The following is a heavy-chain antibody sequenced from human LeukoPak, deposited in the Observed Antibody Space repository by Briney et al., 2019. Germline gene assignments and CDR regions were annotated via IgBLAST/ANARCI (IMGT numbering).Heavy chain of an antibody. CDR1: GYTFTDYY. D-gene: IGHD3-10*01. J-gene: IGHJ3*02. V-gene: IGHV1-2*04. CDR2: INPDSGGT. Sequence: ASVKVSCKASGYTFTDYYMHWVRQAPGQGLEWMGWINPDSGGTNYAQNFQGWVTMTRGTSISTAYMELSRLRSDDTAVYYCARDRRSHYYGSGSYYPDVFDIWGQGTMVTVSS. CDR3: ARDRRSHYYGSGSYYPDVFDI.